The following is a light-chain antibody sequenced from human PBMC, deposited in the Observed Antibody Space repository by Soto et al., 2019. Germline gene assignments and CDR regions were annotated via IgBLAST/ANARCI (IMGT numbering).Light chain of an antibody. CDR3: HQYNSWPLA. CDR1: QSVRSN. CDR2: GAS. V-gene: IGKV3-15*01. J-gene: IGKJ4*01. Sequence: EIVMTQSPATLSVSPGDRVTLSCRASQSVRSNSAWYQQKPGQAPRLLIYGASIRATGIPARFSGSGYGTEFTLTISSLQSEDFAVYYCHQYNSWPLAFGGGTKLEIK.